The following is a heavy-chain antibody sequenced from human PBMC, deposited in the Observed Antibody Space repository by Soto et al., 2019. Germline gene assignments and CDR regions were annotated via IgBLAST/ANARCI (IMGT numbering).Heavy chain of an antibody. CDR1: RGSSSGYY. CDR3: GRGIAMIVVVEGDAPDKYYLDS. CDR2: MNHSGNT. D-gene: IGHD3-22*01. J-gene: IGHJ4*02. V-gene: IGHV4-34*01. Sequence: KTSQTLSRTCALDRGSSSGYYWTWSRQPPGKGVEWSGEMNHSGNTNYNPSLKRRVTISVDTSRNHFSQKLNSVTAADTAVYYCGRGIAMIVVVEGDAPDKYYLDSWGQGTLVTVSS.